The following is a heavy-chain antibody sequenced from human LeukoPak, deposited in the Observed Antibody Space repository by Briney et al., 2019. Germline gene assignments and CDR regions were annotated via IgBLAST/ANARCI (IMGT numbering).Heavy chain of an antibody. D-gene: IGHD6-13*01. V-gene: IGHV4-59*01. Sequence: SETLSLTCTVSGGSISSYYRSWIRQPPGKGLEWIGYIYYSGSTNYNPSLKSRVTISVDTSKNQFSLKLSSVTAADTAVYYCARSGSSSWYWSWPDLTFDYWGQGTLVTVSS. CDR2: IYYSGST. CDR1: GGSISSYY. CDR3: ARSGSSSWYWSWPDLTFDY. J-gene: IGHJ4*02.